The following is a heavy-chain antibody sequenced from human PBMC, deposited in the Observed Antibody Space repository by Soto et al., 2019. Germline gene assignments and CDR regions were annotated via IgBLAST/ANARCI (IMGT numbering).Heavy chain of an antibody. D-gene: IGHD5-12*01. CDR3: ARDSKRGYIGYDKLDY. J-gene: IGHJ4*02. V-gene: IGHV4-59*01. CDR2: IYYSGST. Sequence: QVQLQESGPGLVKPSETLSLTCTVSGGSISSYYWTWIRQPPGKGLEWIGYIYYSGSTNYNPSLKSRVTISVDTSKNQFSLKLSSVTAADTAVYYCARDSKRGYIGYDKLDYWGQGTLVTVSS. CDR1: GGSISSYY.